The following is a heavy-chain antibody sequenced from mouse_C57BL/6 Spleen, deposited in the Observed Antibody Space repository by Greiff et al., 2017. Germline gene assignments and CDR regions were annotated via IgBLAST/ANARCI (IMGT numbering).Heavy chain of an antibody. D-gene: IGHD1-1*01. V-gene: IGHV5-4*01. CDR3: ARFITKGAMDY. CDR1: GFTFSSYA. Sequence: EVQRVESGGGLVKPGGSLKLSCAASGFTFSSYAMSWVRQTPEKRLEWVATISDGGSYTYYPDNVKGRFTISRDNAKNNLYLQMSHLKSEDTAMYYCARFITKGAMDYWGQGTSVTVSS. J-gene: IGHJ4*01. CDR2: ISDGGSYT.